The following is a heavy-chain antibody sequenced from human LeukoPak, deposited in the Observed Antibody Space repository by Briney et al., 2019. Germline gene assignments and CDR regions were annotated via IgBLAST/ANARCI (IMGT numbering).Heavy chain of an antibody. Sequence: SETLSLTCTVSSGSISSSYWNWIRQPPGKGLEWIGYIYYSGITNYNPSLKSRVTISIDTTKNRFSLNLSSVTAADTDFYYCARVPLRWYQDYWGQGTLVTVAS. CDR1: SGSISSSY. CDR3: ARVPLRWYQDY. D-gene: IGHD4-23*01. J-gene: IGHJ4*02. CDR2: IYYSGIT. V-gene: IGHV4-59*01.